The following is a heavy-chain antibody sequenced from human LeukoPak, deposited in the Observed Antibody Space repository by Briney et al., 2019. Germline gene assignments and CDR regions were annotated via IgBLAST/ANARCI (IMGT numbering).Heavy chain of an antibody. CDR2: IYHSGST. V-gene: IGHV4-30-2*01. J-gene: IGHJ4*02. CDR3: ASSSWYGGIGVY. CDR1: GGSLSSGGYS. Sequence: SQTLSLTCAVSGGSLSSGGYSWGWVRQPPGKGLEWIGYIYHSGSTYYNPSLKSRVTISVDRSKNQFSLKLSSVTAADTAVYYCASSSWYGGIGVYWGQGTLVTVSS. D-gene: IGHD6-13*01.